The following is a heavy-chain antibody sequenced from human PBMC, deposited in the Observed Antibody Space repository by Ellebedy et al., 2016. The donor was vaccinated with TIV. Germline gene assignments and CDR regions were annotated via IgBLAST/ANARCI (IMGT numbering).Heavy chain of an antibody. CDR1: GGSISSGGYY. D-gene: IGHD3-3*01. J-gene: IGHJ5*02. V-gene: IGHV4-30-2*01. Sequence: MPSETLSLTCTVSGGSISSGGYYWSWIRQPPGKGLEWIGYIYHSGSTYYNPSLKSRVTISVDTSKTQFSLKLSSVTAADTAVYYCARKGDRHNDFWSGYPPSHWFDPWGQGTLVTVSS. CDR2: IYHSGST. CDR3: ARKGDRHNDFWSGYPPSHWFDP.